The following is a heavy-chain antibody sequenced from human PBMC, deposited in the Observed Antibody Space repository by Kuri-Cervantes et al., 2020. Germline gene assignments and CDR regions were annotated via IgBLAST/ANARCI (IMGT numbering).Heavy chain of an antibody. V-gene: IGHV3-53*05. J-gene: IGHJ4*02. CDR1: GFTVSSDY. D-gene: IGHD6-13*01. CDR2: IYTGGGT. Sequence: GGSLRLSCAASGFTVSSDYMTWVRQAPGKGLEWVSVIYTGGGTYYADSVKGRFTISRDNSKNTVYLQMNSLRAEDTAVYYCAKGQIGQQLALDYWGQGTLVTVSS. CDR3: AKGQIGQQLALDY.